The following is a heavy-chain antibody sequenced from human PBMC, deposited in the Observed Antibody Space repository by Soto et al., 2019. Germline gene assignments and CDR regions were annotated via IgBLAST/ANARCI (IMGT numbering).Heavy chain of an antibody. Sequence: ASVKVSCKASGFTFTSSAVQWVRQARGQRLEWIGWIVVGSGNTNYAQKFQERVTITRDMSTSTAYMELSSLRSEDTAVYYCAALAGPKWELLPWGQGTLVTVSS. CDR2: IVVGSGNT. D-gene: IGHD1-26*01. J-gene: IGHJ4*02. CDR1: GFTFTSSA. V-gene: IGHV1-58*01. CDR3: AALAGPKWELLP.